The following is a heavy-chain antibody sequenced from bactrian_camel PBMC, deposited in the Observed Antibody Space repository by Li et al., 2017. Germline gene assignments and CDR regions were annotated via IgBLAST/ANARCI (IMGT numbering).Heavy chain of an antibody. Sequence: VQLVESGGGSGQPGGSLRLSCGASGNTYSTNCMAWFRQAPGKEREGVAAIYSAGGNTFYADSVKGRFTISQDSAENTLYLHMNSLKPDDTSMYYCAGRGAVCSDYYLSRADVFPHWGQGTQVTVS. D-gene: IGHD1*01. V-gene: IGHV3S31*01. CDR3: AGRGAVCSDYYLSRADVFPH. CDR1: GNTYSTNC. J-gene: IGHJ4*01. CDR2: IYSAGGNT.